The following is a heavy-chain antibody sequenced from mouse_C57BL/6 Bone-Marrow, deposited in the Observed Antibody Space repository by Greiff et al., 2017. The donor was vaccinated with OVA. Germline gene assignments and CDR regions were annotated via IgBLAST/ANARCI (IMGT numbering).Heavy chain of an antibody. CDR2: ISSGSSTI. J-gene: IGHJ3*01. D-gene: IGHD5-5*01. V-gene: IGHV5-17*01. Sequence: EVKVVESGGGLVKPGGSLKLSCAASGFTFSDYGMHWVRQAPEKGLEWVAYISSGSSTIYYADTVKGRFTISRDNAKNTLFLQMTSLRSEDTAVYYCARRGGPYLEFAYWGQGTLVTVSA. CDR1: GFTFSDYG. CDR3: ARRGGPYLEFAY.